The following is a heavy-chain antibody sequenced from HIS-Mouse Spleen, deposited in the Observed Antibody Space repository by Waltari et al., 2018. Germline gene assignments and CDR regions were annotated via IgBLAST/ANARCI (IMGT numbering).Heavy chain of an antibody. D-gene: IGHD6-13*01. J-gene: IGHJ5*02. CDR1: GYSISSGYY. Sequence: QVQLQESGPGLVKPSETLSLTCTVSGYSISSGYYSGWIRQPPGKGLEWIGSIYHSGSTYYNPSLKSRVTISVDTSKNQFSLKLSSVTAADTAVYYCARDPYVAAAYNWFDPWGQGTLVTVSS. CDR3: ARDPYVAAAYNWFDP. CDR2: IYHSGST. V-gene: IGHV4-38-2*02.